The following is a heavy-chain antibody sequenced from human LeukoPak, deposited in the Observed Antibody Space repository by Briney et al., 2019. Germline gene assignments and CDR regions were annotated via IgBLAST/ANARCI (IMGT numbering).Heavy chain of an antibody. CDR2: ISGSGGST. D-gene: IGHD1-26*01. V-gene: IGHV3-23*01. J-gene: IGHJ6*02. Sequence: GGSLRLSCAASGFTFSSYAMSWVRQAPGKGLEWVSAISGSGGSTYYADSVKGRFTISRDNSKNTLYLQMNSLRTEDTAVYYCAKGRVGANGYYYYGMDVWGQGTTVTVSS. CDR3: AKGRVGANGYYYYGMDV. CDR1: GFTFSSYA.